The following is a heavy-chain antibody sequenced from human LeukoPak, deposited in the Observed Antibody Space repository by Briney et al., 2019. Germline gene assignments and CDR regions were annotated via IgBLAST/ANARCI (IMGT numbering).Heavy chain of an antibody. CDR1: GFTFSSYA. Sequence: GGSLRLSCAASGFTFSSYALTWVRQAPGKGLEWVSAISGSGGTTYYADSVKGRFTISRDNSKNTLYLQMNSLRAEDTAVYYCAKSTSPLYYYYGMDVWGQGTTVTVSS. D-gene: IGHD2-2*01. V-gene: IGHV3-23*01. CDR3: AKSTSPLYYYYGMDV. CDR2: ISGSGGTT. J-gene: IGHJ6*02.